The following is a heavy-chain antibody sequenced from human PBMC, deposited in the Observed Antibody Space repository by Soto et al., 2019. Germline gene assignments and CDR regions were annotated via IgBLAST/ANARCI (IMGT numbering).Heavy chain of an antibody. V-gene: IGHV3-23*01. D-gene: IGHD5-12*01. CDR3: ASLVAAGETAGGMGV. CDR1: GITFSSYA. J-gene: IGHJ6*02. CDR2: ISASGGGT. Sequence: EVQLLESGGGLVQPGGSLRLSCAASGITFSSYAMSWVRQAPGKGLEWVSAISASGGGTYYADSVKGRFTISRDNSKNTLYRQMSSLGAEDTGVYYCASLVAAGETAGGMGVWGQGTTVTVSS.